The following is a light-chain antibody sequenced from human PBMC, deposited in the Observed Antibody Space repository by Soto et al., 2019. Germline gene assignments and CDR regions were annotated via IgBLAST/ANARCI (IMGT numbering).Light chain of an antibody. J-gene: IGKJ2*01. CDR3: QQSYTTPHT. CDR2: GIS. Sequence: DIQMTQSPASLSASVRDRVTITCRASQTISNYLNWYQQKPGKAPKLLIYGISSLYGGVPSRFSGSGSGTDFTLTISSLQPEDFATYSCQQSYTTPHTFGQGTKVDIK. CDR1: QTISNY. V-gene: IGKV1-39*01.